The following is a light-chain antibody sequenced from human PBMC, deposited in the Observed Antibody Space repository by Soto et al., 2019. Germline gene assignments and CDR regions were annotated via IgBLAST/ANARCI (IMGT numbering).Light chain of an antibody. CDR2: AFT. CDR3: QSYDIRLSSWV. V-gene: IGLV1-40*01. CDR1: SSNSGAGYD. Sequence: QSVLTQPPSVSGAPGQTVTISCTWNSSNSGAGYDVHWYQKGLNTAPKLVMSAFTDRPSGVPDRFSGSRSASSASLTVNGLQAEDEADYYRQSYDIRLSSWVFGGGTKLTVL. J-gene: IGLJ3*02.